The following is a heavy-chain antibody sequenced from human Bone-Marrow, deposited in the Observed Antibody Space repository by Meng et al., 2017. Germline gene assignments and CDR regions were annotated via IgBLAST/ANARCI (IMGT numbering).Heavy chain of an antibody. J-gene: IGHJ2*01. CDR1: GGSISSGNHY. CDR2: IYYSGST. CDR3: ASLYGDSSVWYLDL. Sequence: VQVQAAVPGLVKPSQTLPLTCTFSGGSISSGNHYWSWIRQHPGKGLEYIGYIYYSGSTYYNPSLKSRVIISVDTSKNQFSLRLNSVTAADTAVYYCASLYGDSSVWYLDLWGRGTLVTVSS. V-gene: IGHV4-31*03. D-gene: IGHD4-17*01.